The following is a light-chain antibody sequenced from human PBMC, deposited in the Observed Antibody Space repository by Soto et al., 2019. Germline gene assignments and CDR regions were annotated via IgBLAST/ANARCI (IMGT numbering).Light chain of an antibody. CDR1: SSDVGGHNY. CDR2: EVS. CDR3: NSYTSSSTYV. Sequence: QSVLTQPASVSGSPGQSITISCTGTSSDVGGHNYVSWYQQHPGRAPKLMIYEVSNRPSGVSNRFSGSKSGNTASLTISGLQPEEEADYYCNSYTSSSTYVFGTGTKLTVL. V-gene: IGLV2-14*01. J-gene: IGLJ1*01.